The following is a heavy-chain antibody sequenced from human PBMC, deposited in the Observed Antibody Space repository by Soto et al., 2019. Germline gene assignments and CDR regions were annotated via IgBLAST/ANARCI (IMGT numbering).Heavy chain of an antibody. D-gene: IGHD3-22*01. CDR1: GGTFSSYA. CDR2: IIPIFGTA. V-gene: IGHV1-69*01. Sequence: QVQLVQSGAEVKKPGSSVKVSCKASGGTFSSYAISWVRQAPGQGLEWMGGIIPIFGTANDAQKFQGRVTITADESTSTAYMGLSSLRSEDTAVYYCARDQGIVVVIGGGAFDIWGRGTMVTVSS. CDR3: ARDQGIVVVIGGGAFDI. J-gene: IGHJ3*02.